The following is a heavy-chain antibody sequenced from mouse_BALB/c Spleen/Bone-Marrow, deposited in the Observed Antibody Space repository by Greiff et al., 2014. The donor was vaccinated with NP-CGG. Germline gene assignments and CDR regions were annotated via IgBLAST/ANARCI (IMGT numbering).Heavy chain of an antibody. CDR3: AREATYYAYFDY. J-gene: IGHJ2*01. Sequence: VKVVESAGELARPGASVKMSCKASGYTFTSNTIQWVKQRPGQGLEWIGYINPTRGYTDYNQKFKDKTTLTADKSSSTAYMQLSSLTSEDSAVYYCAREATYYAYFDYWGQGTILTVSS. D-gene: IGHD1-1*01. CDR2: INPTRGYT. V-gene: IGHV1-4*02. CDR1: GYTFTSNT.